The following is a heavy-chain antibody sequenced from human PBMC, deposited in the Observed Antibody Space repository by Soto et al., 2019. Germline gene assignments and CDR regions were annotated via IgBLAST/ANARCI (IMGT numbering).Heavy chain of an antibody. V-gene: IGHV1-8*01. Sequence: GASVKVSCKASGYTFTSYDINWVRPATGQVLEWMGWMNPNSGNTGYAQKFQGRVTMTRNTSIITAYMELSSLRSEDTAVFYSARGRGLRNYGQMGYWGQGTLVTVSS. D-gene: IGHD4-4*01. CDR3: ARGRGLRNYGQMGY. CDR2: MNPNSGNT. J-gene: IGHJ4*02. CDR1: GYTFTSYD.